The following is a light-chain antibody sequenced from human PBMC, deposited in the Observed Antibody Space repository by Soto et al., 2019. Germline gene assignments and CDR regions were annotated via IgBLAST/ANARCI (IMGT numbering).Light chain of an antibody. CDR1: SGNVGSYNL. CDR2: EAS. Sequence: QSALTQPASVSGSPGQSITISCTGTSGNVGSYNLVSWYQQHPGEAPKLMIFEASKRPSGVSNRFSGSKSGNTASLPISGLQADVEADYYCCSYAGSDIMIFGGGTKVTVL. CDR3: CSYAGSDIMI. J-gene: IGLJ2*01. V-gene: IGLV2-23*01.